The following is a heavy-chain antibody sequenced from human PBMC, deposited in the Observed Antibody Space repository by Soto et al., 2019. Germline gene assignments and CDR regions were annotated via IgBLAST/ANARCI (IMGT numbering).Heavy chain of an antibody. D-gene: IGHD1-26*01. CDR2: IIDSGGST. J-gene: IGHJ6*02. V-gene: IGHV3-23*01. CDR3: VKGRSYYYYYGVDV. CDR1: GFTFSSCA. Sequence: GVLRLSCAASGFTFSSCAMGWVRQAPGKGLEWVSDIIDSGGSTYYADSEKGRFTISRDNSKSTLYLQMNSLRAEDTVVYYCVKGRSYYYYYGVDVWGQGTTVTVSS.